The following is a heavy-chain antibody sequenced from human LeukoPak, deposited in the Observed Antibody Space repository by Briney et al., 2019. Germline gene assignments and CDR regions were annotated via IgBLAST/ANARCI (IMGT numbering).Heavy chain of an antibody. CDR3: TRHYESGDYYYRMDV. CDR1: GFTFSGCA. V-gene: IGHV3-73*01. Sequence: GGSLRLSCAASGFTFSGCAIHWVRQASGKGLEWIGRIRSKTNNYATIYGASVKDRVTFSRDDSKNTAYLQINSLKAEDTALYYCTRHYESGDYYYRMDVWGQGTSVTVSS. D-gene: IGHD3-3*01. CDR2: IRSKTNNYAT. J-gene: IGHJ6*02.